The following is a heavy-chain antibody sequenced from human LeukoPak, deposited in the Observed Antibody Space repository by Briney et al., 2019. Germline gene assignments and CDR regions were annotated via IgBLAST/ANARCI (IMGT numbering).Heavy chain of an antibody. CDR3: AKEIHSGWLQGAFDF. CDR2: FNWMTGMI. Sequence: PGGSLTLSCAASGFTSDEYALHGLRQAPGKGLEWVSGFNWMTGMIRHVHSVKGRFTIYRDSPKSSLYLQMNSLRAEDTAFHYCAKEIHSGWLQGAFDFWGQGTMVTVSS. D-gene: IGHD6-19*01. J-gene: IGHJ3*01. CDR1: GFTSDEYA. V-gene: IGHV3-9*02.